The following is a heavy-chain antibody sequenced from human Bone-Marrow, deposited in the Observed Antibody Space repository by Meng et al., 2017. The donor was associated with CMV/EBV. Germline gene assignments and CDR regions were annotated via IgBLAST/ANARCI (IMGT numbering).Heavy chain of an antibody. D-gene: IGHD3-10*01. Sequence: SVKVSCKASGGTFSSYAISWVRQAPGQGLEWMGGIIPIFGTANYAQKFQGRVTITTDESTSTAYMELTSLRSEDTAVYYCARAHWVRGVIISDAFDIWGQGTRVTGSS. CDR2: IIPIFGTA. J-gene: IGHJ3*02. V-gene: IGHV1-69*05. CDR1: GGTFSSYA. CDR3: ARAHWVRGVIISDAFDI.